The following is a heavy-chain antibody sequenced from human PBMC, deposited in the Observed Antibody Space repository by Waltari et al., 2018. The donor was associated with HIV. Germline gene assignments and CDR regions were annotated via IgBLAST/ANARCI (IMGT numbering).Heavy chain of an antibody. CDR1: GFTFSSSW. CDR2: IKQDGSEK. D-gene: IGHD4-17*01. J-gene: IGHJ3*02. V-gene: IGHV3-7*01. Sequence: EVQLVESGGGLVQPGGSLRLSCAASGFTFSSSWMCCVRQAPGKGLEWVAKIKQDGSEKYYVDSVKGRFTISRDNAKNSLYLQMNSLRAEDTAVYYCAREPGTYGGAFDIWGQGTMVTVSS. CDR3: AREPGTYGGAFDI.